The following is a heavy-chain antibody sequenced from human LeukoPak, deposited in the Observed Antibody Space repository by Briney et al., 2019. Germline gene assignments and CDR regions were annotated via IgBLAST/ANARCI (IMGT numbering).Heavy chain of an antibody. J-gene: IGHJ4*02. Sequence: GGSLRLSCAASGFTFSSYEMNWVRQAPGKGLEWVSYISSSGSTIYYADSVKGRFTISRDNAKNSLYLQMNSLGAEDTALYYCAEDPNYDFWSGYYNGGFDYWGQGTLVTVSS. CDR3: AEDPNYDFWSGYYNGGFDY. V-gene: IGHV3-48*03. CDR1: GFTFSSYE. D-gene: IGHD3-3*01. CDR2: ISSSGSTI.